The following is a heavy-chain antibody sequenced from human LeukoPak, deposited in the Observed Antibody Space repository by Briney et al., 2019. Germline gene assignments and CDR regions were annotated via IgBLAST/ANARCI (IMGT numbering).Heavy chain of an antibody. Sequence: GGSLRLSCGASGFTFSSYWMSWVRQAPGKGLEWVANIKQDGSEKYYVDSVKGRFTISRDNAKNSLYLQMNSLRAEDTAVYYCARALGDYYYYYMDVWGKGTTVTVSS. D-gene: IGHD7-27*01. CDR3: ARALGDYYYYYMDV. J-gene: IGHJ6*03. CDR1: GFTFSSYW. V-gene: IGHV3-7*01. CDR2: IKQDGSEK.